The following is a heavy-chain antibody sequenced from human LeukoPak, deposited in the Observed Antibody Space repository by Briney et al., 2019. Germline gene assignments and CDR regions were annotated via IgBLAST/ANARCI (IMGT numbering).Heavy chain of an antibody. J-gene: IGHJ4*02. CDR3: ARESYSYGYDY. Sequence: TSETLSLTCTVSGGSISSYYWSWIRQPPGKGLEWIGYIYYSGSTNYNPSLKSRVTISVDTSKNQFSLKLSSVTAADTAVYYCARESYSYGYDYWGQGTLVTVSS. CDR2: IYYSGST. V-gene: IGHV4-59*01. D-gene: IGHD5-18*01. CDR1: GGSISSYY.